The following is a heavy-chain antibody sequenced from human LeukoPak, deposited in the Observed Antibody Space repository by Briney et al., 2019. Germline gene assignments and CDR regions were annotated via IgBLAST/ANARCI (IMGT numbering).Heavy chain of an antibody. CDR3: ARGRIAVARRGAHAFDI. CDR2: ISAYNGNT. V-gene: IGHV1-18*01. D-gene: IGHD6-19*01. CDR1: GYTFTSYG. J-gene: IGHJ3*02. Sequence: ASVKVSCRASGYTFTSYGISWVRQAPGQGLEWMGWISAYNGNTNYAQKLQGRVTMTTDTSTSTAYMELRSLRSDDTAVYYCARGRIAVARRGAHAFDIWGQGTMVTVSS.